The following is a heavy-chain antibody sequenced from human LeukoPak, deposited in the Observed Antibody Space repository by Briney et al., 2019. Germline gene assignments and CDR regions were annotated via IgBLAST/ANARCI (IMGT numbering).Heavy chain of an antibody. CDR2: IIPIFGTA. V-gene: IGHV1-69*13. CDR1: GGTFSSYA. CDR3: ARSDPIGAPNCSGGSCSYYYYGMDV. Sequence: ASVKVSCKASGGTFSSYAISWVRQAPGQGLEWMGGIIPIFGTANYAQKFQGRVTITADESTSTAYMELSSLRSEDTAVYYCARSDPIGAPNCSGGSCSYYYYGMDVGAKGPRSPSP. J-gene: IGHJ6*02. D-gene: IGHD2-15*01.